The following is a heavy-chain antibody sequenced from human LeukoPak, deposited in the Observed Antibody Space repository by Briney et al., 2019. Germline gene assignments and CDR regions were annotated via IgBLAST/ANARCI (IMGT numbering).Heavy chain of an antibody. CDR2: INPAGSET. Sequence: PGGSLRLSCAASGFSVSADWITWVRQAPGRGLEWVANINPAGSETYYVDPVKGRFSISRDNAKNLVYLQMNSLRAEDTAVYHCARFGYVAAVDVWGQGTPVTVSS. CDR3: ARFGYVAAVDV. J-gene: IGHJ4*02. V-gene: IGHV3-7*01. D-gene: IGHD2-15*01. CDR1: GFSVSADW.